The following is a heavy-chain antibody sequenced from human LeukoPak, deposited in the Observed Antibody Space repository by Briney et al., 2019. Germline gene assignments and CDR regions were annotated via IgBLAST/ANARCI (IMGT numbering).Heavy chain of an antibody. Sequence: QPGGSLRLSCAASGFTFSSYAMSWVRQAPGKGLEWVSTISGSGGGTYYADSVKGRFTISRDNSKNTLYLQMNSLRAEDTAVYYCAKKGDYGDYGLDYWGQGTLVTVSS. V-gene: IGHV3-23*01. D-gene: IGHD4-17*01. J-gene: IGHJ4*02. CDR3: AKKGDYGDYGLDY. CDR2: ISGSGGGT. CDR1: GFTFSSYA.